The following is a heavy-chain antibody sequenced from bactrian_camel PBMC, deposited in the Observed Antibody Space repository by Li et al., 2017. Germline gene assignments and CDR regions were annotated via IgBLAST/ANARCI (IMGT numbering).Heavy chain of an antibody. CDR1: VETIRRPC. J-gene: IGHJ4*01. Sequence: HVQLVESGGGSVQAGESLTLACHTVVETIRRPCMAWFRQVSGREREGVATIENDGSTTYADSVKGRFTVSRDSGNNSVDLMMNSLNPEDTGMYYCAANFGPYSSGPYLARRANFVGQGTQVTV. CDR2: IENDGST. D-gene: IGHD6*01. V-gene: IGHV3S53*01.